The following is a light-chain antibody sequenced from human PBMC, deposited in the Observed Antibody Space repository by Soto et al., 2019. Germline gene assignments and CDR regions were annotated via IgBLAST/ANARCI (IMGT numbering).Light chain of an antibody. V-gene: IGKV1-39*01. CDR3: QQSYSTLLFT. CDR1: QSPSGF. J-gene: IGKJ3*01. CDR2: AAS. Sequence: DIQMTQSPSSLSASVGDRVTITFRASQSPSGFLNWYQQKPGKAPKLLXYAASSLQSGVPSRFSGSGSGTDLTLTISSLQPEDFATYYCQQSYSTLLFTFGPGTKVDIK.